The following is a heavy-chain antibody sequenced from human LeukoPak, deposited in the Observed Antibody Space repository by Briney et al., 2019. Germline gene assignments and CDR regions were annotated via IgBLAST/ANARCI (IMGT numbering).Heavy chain of an antibody. V-gene: IGHV3-21*01. D-gene: IGHD3-10*01. J-gene: IGHJ5*02. CDR2: ISSSSSYI. Sequence: GGSLRLSCAASGFTFSSYSMNWARQAPGKGLEWVSSISSSSSYIYYADSVKGRFTISRDNAKNSLYLQMNSLRAEDTAVYYCARTWSRFGELLGWFDPWGQGTLVTVSS. CDR1: GFTFSSYS. CDR3: ARTWSRFGELLGWFDP.